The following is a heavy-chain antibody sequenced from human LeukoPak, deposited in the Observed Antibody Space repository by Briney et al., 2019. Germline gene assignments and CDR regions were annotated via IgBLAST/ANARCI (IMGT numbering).Heavy chain of an antibody. CDR2: INPNSGGT. J-gene: IGHJ4*02. Sequence: ASVKVSCKSSGYTFTDYCMHWVRQAPGQGLEWMGWINPNSGGTNYAQNFQGRVTMTRDTSISTAYIELSSLRSDDTAVHYCARGRDSSTYYSGPGDYWGQGTLITVSS. CDR3: ARGRDSSTYYSGPGDY. V-gene: IGHV1-2*02. D-gene: IGHD3-22*01. CDR1: GYTFTDYC.